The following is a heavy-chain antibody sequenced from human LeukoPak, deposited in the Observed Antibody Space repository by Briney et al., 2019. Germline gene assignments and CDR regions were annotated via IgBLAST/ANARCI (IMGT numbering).Heavy chain of an antibody. V-gene: IGHV3-66*01. CDR3: ARDHRNWKARYYYGMDV. D-gene: IGHD1-20*01. CDR2: IYSGGST. CDR1: GFTVSSNY. J-gene: IGHJ6*02. Sequence: GGSLRLSCAASGFTVSSNYMSWVRQAPGKGLEWVSVIYSGGSTYYADSVKGRFTISRDNSKNTLYLQMNSLGAEDTAVYYCARDHRNWKARYYYGMDVWGQGTTVTVSS.